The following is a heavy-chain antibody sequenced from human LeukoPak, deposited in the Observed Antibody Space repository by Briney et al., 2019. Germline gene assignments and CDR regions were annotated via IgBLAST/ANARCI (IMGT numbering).Heavy chain of an antibody. Sequence: WASVKVSCKASGYTFTSYDINWVRQASGQGLELMGWRNPNSGNTGYAQKFQGRVTMTTNTSKSTAYRELSSLRSEDTAVYYCARACDSSGYYLGYWGQGTLVTVSS. D-gene: IGHD3-22*01. CDR3: ARACDSSGYYLGY. CDR2: RNPNSGNT. V-gene: IGHV1-8*01. CDR1: GYTFTSYD. J-gene: IGHJ4*02.